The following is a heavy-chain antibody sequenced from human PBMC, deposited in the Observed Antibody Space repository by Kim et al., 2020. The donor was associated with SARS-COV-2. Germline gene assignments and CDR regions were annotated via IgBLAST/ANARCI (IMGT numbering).Heavy chain of an antibody. J-gene: IGHJ6*02. CDR2: IYYSGST. V-gene: IGHV4-59*01. CDR1: GGSISSYY. CDR3: ARGTYYYYGMDV. Sequence: SETLSLTCNVSGGSISSYYWSWIRQPPGKGLEWIGYIYYSGSTNYNPSLKSRVTISVDTSKNQFSLKLSSVTAADTAVYYCARGTYYYYGMDVWGQGTTVTVSS.